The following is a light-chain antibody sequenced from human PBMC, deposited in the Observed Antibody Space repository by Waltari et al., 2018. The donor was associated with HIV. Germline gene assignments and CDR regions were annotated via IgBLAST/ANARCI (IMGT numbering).Light chain of an antibody. CDR1: NSNIENNY. CDR2: DNN. J-gene: IGLJ3*02. CDR3: GTWDTSLSAGV. V-gene: IGLV1-51*01. Sequence: QSVLTPAPSVSAAPGQKVTISCSGSNSNIENNYVSWYQQVPGTTPKLIIYDNNKRPSGIPDRFSGSKAGTSATLGITGLHIGDGGDYYCGTWDTSLSAGVFGGGTKLTVL.